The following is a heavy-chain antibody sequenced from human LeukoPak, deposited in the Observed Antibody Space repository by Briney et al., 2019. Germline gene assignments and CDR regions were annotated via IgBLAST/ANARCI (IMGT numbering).Heavy chain of an antibody. CDR2: IDGSGAST. J-gene: IGHJ4*02. Sequence: GGSLRLSCVASGFTFNTYAMSWVRQAPGKGLEWVSAIDGSGASTYYADSVKGRFTISRDNSKNTLFLQMNSLAVEDTAVYYCAKADSYGGNSQLFDFWGQGTLVTVSS. CDR3: AKADSYGGNSQLFDF. V-gene: IGHV3-23*01. D-gene: IGHD4-23*01. CDR1: GFTFNTYA.